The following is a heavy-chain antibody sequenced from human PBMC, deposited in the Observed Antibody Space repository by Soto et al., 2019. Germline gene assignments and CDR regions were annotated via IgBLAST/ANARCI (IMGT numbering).Heavy chain of an antibody. D-gene: IGHD5-18*01. CDR1: GGTFSSYA. Sequence: GASVKVSCKASGGTFSSYAISWVRQAPGQGLEWMGGIIPIFGTANYAQKFQGRVTITADESTSTAYMELNSVTPEDTALYYCAREPGGEYTYGSYYYFFHGMDVWGQGTTVTVSS. V-gene: IGHV1-69*13. J-gene: IGHJ6*02. CDR3: AREPGGEYTYGSYYYFFHGMDV. CDR2: IIPIFGTA.